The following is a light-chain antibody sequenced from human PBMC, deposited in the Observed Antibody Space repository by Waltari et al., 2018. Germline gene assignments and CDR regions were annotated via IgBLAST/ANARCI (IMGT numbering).Light chain of an antibody. CDR1: RRAVCAYPL. Sequence: QSALTQPASLSGSPGMSITISCTVTRRAVCAYPLFSWYQQHTGKAPKLIIFEVTKRPSGIADRFSGSKSDNTATLTISGLQAEDEADYFCCSYAGTSTMVFGGGTKLTVL. CDR2: EVT. J-gene: IGLJ3*02. V-gene: IGLV2-23*02. CDR3: CSYAGTSTMV.